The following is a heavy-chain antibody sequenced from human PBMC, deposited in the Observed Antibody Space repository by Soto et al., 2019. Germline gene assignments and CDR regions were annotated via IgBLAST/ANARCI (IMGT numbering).Heavy chain of an antibody. V-gene: IGHV4-39*01. J-gene: IGHJ4*02. CDR2: IYYSGST. D-gene: IGHD6-19*01. CDR3: ARRTVNIRTFYSGLKTHCFDY. Sequence: ETLSLTCAVSGDFMSSSDYYWGWIRQPPGKGLEWIGSIYYSGSTYYNPSLQSRVAISVDTSKNQFSLKLKSVTAADTAIYYCARRTVNIRTFYSGLKTHCFDYWGQGAPVTVSS. CDR1: GDFMSSSDYY.